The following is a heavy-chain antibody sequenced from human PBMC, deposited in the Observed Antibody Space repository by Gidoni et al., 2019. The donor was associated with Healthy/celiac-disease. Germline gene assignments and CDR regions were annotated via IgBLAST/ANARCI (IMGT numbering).Heavy chain of an antibody. CDR1: GGPISSRSYY. CDR3: AGFMIVVVTSDY. D-gene: IGHD3-22*01. CDR2: IYYSGRT. V-gene: IGHV4-39*01. Sequence: QLQLQESGPGPVKPSEALSLSCTVSGGPISSRSYYWGWIRQPTGKGLEWIGSIYYSGRTYYNPSLKSRVSISVDTSKNQFSLKLSSVTAADTAVYYCAGFMIVVVTSDYWGQGTLVTVSS. J-gene: IGHJ4*02.